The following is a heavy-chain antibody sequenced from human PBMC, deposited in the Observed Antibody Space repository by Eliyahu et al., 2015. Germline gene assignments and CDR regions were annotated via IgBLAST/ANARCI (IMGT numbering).Heavy chain of an antibody. CDR3: ARDTAMDY. Sequence: QEQLVESGGGVVQPGRSLRLSCAASGFTFSSXAMHWVRQAPGKGLEWVXXISYDGSNKYYADSVKGRFTISRDNSKNTLYLQMNSLRAEDTAVYYCARDTAMDYWGQGTLVTVSS. V-gene: IGHV3-30-3*01. CDR2: ISYDGSNK. J-gene: IGHJ4*02. CDR1: GFTFSSXA. D-gene: IGHD5-18*01.